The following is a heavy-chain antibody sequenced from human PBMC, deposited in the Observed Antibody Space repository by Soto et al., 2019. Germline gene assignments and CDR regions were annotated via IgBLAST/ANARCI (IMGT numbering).Heavy chain of an antibody. D-gene: IGHD3-22*01. CDR1: GFTFSDNY. CDR3: VRTTYFSDSSVYTRFFDY. J-gene: IGHJ4*02. CDR2: SRDKAQGYST. Sequence: EVHLVESGGGLVQPGGSLRLSCTGSGFTFSDNYNDWVRQAPGKGLEWVGRSRDKAQGYSTIYAASVKGRFTTSRDESKSSVYLQMNSLKTEDTAIYYCVRTTYFSDSSVYTRFFDYWGQGTLVTVSS. V-gene: IGHV3-72*01.